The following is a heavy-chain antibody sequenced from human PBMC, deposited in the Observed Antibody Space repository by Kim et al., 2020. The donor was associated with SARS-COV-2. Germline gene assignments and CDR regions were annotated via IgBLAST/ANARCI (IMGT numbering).Heavy chain of an antibody. CDR3: AKDGGYGDSSGYYHYYFDY. D-gene: IGHD3-22*01. J-gene: IGHJ4*02. V-gene: IGHV3-23*01. Sequence: GRFTSSRDNSTNTLYLQMNSWRAEDTAVYYCAKDGGYGDSSGYYHYYFDYWGQGTLVTVSS.